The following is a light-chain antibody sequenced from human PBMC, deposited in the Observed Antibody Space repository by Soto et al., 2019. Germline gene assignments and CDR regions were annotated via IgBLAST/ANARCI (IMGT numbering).Light chain of an antibody. J-gene: IGLJ2*01. V-gene: IGLV1-40*01. CDR1: SSNIGAGYD. CDR2: GND. Sequence: QSVLTQPPSVSGAPGQRVTISCTGSSSNIGAGYDVHWYQQLPGTAPKLLISGNDNRPSGVPDRVSGSKSATSASLAITGLQAEDEADYYCQSYDSSLSALVFGGGTKLTVL. CDR3: QSYDSSLSALV.